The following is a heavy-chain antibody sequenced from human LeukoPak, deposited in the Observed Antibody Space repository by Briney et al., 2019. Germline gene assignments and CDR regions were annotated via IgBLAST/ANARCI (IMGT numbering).Heavy chain of an antibody. D-gene: IGHD4-23*01. CDR3: ARRVVTRQGYYYGIDV. CDR1: GGSIRSYY. Sequence: PSETLSLTCTVSGGSIRSYYWSWIRQPPGKGLEWIGYIYYSGSTNYNPSLKSRVTISVDTSKNQFSLKLSSVTAADTAVYYCARRVVTRQGYYYGIDVWGQGTTVTVSS. J-gene: IGHJ6*02. V-gene: IGHV4-59*08. CDR2: IYYSGST.